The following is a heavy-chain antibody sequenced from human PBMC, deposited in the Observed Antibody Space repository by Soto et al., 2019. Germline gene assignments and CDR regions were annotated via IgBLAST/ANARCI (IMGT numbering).Heavy chain of an antibody. J-gene: IGHJ5*02. V-gene: IGHV4-39*07. CDR2: IYHSGST. D-gene: IGHD3-10*02. Sequence: SETLSLTCTVSGGSISSSSYYWGWIRQPPGKGLEWIGEIYHSGSTNYNPSLKSRVTISVDKSKNQFSLKLSSVTAADTAVYYCARVSLFGELFNWFDPWGQGTLVTVSS. CDR3: ARVSLFGELFNWFDP. CDR1: GGSISSSSYY.